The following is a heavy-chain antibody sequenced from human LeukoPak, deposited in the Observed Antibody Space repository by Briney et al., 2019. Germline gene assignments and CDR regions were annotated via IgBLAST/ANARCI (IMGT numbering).Heavy chain of an antibody. J-gene: IGHJ4*02. V-gene: IGHV1-24*01. CDR2: FDPEDGET. Sequence: ASVKVSCKVSGYTLTQLSMHWVRQAPGKGLEWMGGFDPEDGETIYAQKFQGRVTMTEDTSTDTAYMELSSLRSEDTAVYYCAKDGGRDYYGSGSHQTDYWGQGTLVTVSS. CDR1: GYTLTQLS. CDR3: AKDGGRDYYGSGSHQTDY. D-gene: IGHD3-10*01.